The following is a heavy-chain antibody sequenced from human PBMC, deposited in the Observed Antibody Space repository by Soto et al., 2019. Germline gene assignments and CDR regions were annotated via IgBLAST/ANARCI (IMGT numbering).Heavy chain of an antibody. Sequence: SETLSLTCTVSGGSISSSSYYWSWIRQPPGKGLEWIGYIYYSGSTYYNPSLKSRVTISVDTSENQFSLKLSSVTAADTAVYYCARKLVPAADYFDYWGQGTLVTVSS. D-gene: IGHD2-2*01. CDR1: GGSISSSSYY. V-gene: IGHV4-30-4*01. CDR3: ARKLVPAADYFDY. J-gene: IGHJ4*02. CDR2: IYYSGST.